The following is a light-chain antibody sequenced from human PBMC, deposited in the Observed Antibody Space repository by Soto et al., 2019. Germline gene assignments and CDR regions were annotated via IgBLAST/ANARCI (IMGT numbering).Light chain of an antibody. CDR2: EGT. Sequence: QSALTQPASVSGSPGQSITISCTGASSDVANYNLVSWYQQHPGKAPQLMIYEGTKRPSGLSDRFSGSKSGNTASLTISKLQAEDEADYYCCSYAGSTYVFGTGTKVTVL. V-gene: IGLV2-23*01. CDR3: CSYAGSTYV. J-gene: IGLJ1*01. CDR1: SSDVANYNL.